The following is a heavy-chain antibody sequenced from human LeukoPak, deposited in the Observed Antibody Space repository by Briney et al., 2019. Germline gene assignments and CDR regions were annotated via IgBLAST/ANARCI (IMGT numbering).Heavy chain of an antibody. CDR2: IIPIFGTA. CDR1: GGTFSSYA. J-gene: IGHJ5*02. V-gene: IGHV1-69*13. Sequence: GASVKVSCKASGGTFSSYAISWVRQAPGQGLEWMGGIIPIFGTANYAQKFQGRVTITADESTSTAYMEVSSLRSEDTVVYYCARSGYSDSSGYYRFKWFDPWGQGTLVTVSS. D-gene: IGHD3-22*01. CDR3: ARSGYSDSSGYYRFKWFDP.